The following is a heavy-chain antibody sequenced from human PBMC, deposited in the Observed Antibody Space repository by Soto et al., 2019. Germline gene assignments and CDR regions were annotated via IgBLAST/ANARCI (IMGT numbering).Heavy chain of an antibody. D-gene: IGHD4-4*01. CDR2: IDWDDDK. Sequence: SGPTLANPPHTLTLTCTFSGFSLSTSGMCVSWIRQPPGKALEWLALIDWDDDKYYSTSLKTRLTISKDTSKNQVVLTMTNMDPVDTATYYCARIRTTVTNHHYYYYGMDVWGQGTTVTVSS. V-gene: IGHV2-70*01. J-gene: IGHJ6*02. CDR3: ARIRTTVTNHHYYYYGMDV. CDR1: GFSLSTSGMC.